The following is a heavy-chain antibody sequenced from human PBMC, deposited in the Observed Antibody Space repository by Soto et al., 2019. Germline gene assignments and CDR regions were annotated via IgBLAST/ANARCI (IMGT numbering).Heavy chain of an antibody. CDR1: GASIRSYY. D-gene: IGHD6-13*01. CDR3: ASGQQLVRNY. CDR2: IHHSGST. Sequence: PSETLSLTCTVSGASIRSYYWSWIRQPPGKGLEWIGFIHHSGSTNYNPSLKSRLTMSVDTSKNQFSLKLSSVTAADTAVYYCASGQQLVRNYWGQGTLVTVSS. V-gene: IGHV4-59*12. J-gene: IGHJ4*02.